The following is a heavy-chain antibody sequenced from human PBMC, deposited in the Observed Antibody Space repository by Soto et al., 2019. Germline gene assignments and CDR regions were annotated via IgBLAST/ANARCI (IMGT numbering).Heavy chain of an antibody. CDR1: GVTFSSYS. CDR3: AKRYYYGMDV. Sequence: PGGSLRLSGSDSGVTFSSYSMNWVRQAPGKGLEWVSSISSSSSYIYYADSVKGRFTISRDNAKNSLYLQMNSLRAEDTAVYYCAKRYYYGMDVWGQGTTVTVSS. CDR2: ISSSSSYI. V-gene: IGHV3-21*01. J-gene: IGHJ6*02.